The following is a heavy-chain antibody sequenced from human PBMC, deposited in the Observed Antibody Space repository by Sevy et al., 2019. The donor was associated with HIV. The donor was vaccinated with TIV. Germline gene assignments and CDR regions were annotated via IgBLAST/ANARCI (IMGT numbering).Heavy chain of an antibody. CDR2: LIGGGSRT. CDR1: ELSFSSYW. D-gene: IGHD2-8*02. Sequence: GGSLRLSCEASELSFSSYWMSWVRQAPGKGLEWVSTLIGGGSRTYYADSVTGRFIISRDNSRNTLYLQMNSLRAEDTAIYYCAKRRVQSGLSGGGANYGMDVCGRGTTVTVSS. J-gene: IGHJ6*02. CDR3: AKRRVQSGLSGGGANYGMDV. V-gene: IGHV3-23*01.